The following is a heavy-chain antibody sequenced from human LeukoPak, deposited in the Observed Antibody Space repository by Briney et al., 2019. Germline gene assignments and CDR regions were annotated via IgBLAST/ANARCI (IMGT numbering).Heavy chain of an antibody. CDR1: GYTFTNYA. D-gene: IGHD5-18*01. V-gene: IGHV1-3*01. J-gene: IGHJ4*02. CDR3: ARDVIDGRGYSFGYDY. Sequence: ASVKVSCKASGYTFTNYAVHWVRLAPGQGLEWMGWISAGNGKTKYSQKLQGRVTITRGTSASTAYMELSSLRSEDTAVYYCARDVIDGRGYSFGYDYWGQGTLVTVSS. CDR2: ISAGNGKT.